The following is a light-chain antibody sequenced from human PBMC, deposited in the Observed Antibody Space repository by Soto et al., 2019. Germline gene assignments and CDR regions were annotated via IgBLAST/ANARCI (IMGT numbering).Light chain of an antibody. CDR2: GAS. J-gene: IGKJ1*01. V-gene: IGKV3-15*01. CDR1: QNVVTS. CDR3: QRYNDWPPWT. Sequence: EIVMTQSPATLSVSPGERATLFCRASQNVVTSLAWYQQIPGQPPSLLIHGASIRATGVPARFTGSVYGTEFTLTISGLQSEDLAVYYCQRYNDWPPWTFGQGTKVEIK.